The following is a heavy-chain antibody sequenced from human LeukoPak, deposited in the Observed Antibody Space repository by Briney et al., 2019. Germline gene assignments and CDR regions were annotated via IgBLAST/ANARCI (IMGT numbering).Heavy chain of an antibody. J-gene: IGHJ4*02. Sequence: GGSLRLSCAASGFTFSSYWMSWVRQAPGKGLEWVANIKQDGSEKYYVDSVKGRFTISSYNDKYSLYLQRNSLRAENRAVYYCARDPGWLQFRGEYYFDYWGQGTLVTVSS. CDR2: IKQDGSEK. CDR1: GFTFSSYW. CDR3: ARDPGWLQFRGEYYFDY. V-gene: IGHV3-7*01. D-gene: IGHD5-24*01.